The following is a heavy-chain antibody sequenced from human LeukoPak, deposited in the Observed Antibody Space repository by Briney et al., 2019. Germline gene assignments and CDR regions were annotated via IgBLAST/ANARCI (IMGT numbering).Heavy chain of an antibody. V-gene: IGHV3-53*01. CDR3: ARGYCSGRSCYMWYSDY. Sequence: GSLRLSCAASGFTFSSYSMNWVRQAPGKGLEWVSVIYKDGSTYYADSVKGRFTISRDNSKNTVYLQMNSLRAEDTAVYYCARGYCSGRSCYMWYSDYWGQGTLVTVSS. J-gene: IGHJ4*02. D-gene: IGHD2-15*01. CDR2: IYKDGST. CDR1: GFTFSSYS.